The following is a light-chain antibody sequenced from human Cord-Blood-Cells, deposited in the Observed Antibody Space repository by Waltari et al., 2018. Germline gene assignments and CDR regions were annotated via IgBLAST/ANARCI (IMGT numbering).Light chain of an antibody. J-gene: IGLJ2*01. V-gene: IGLV2-11*01. CDR3: CSYAGSYTLV. CDR2: DVS. CDR1: RSDVGGYNY. Sequence: QSALTQPRSVSGSPGQSVTISCTGTRSDVGGYNYVSWYQQHPGKAPKLMIYDVSKRPSGVPDRFSGSKSGNTAPLTISGLQAEDEADYYCCSYAGSYTLVFGGGTKLTVL.